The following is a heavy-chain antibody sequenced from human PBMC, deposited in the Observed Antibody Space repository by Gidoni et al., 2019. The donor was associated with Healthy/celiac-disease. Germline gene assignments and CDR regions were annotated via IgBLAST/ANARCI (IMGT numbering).Heavy chain of an antibody. Sequence: EVQLLYSVGGLVQPGGSLRLSCAASAFTFSSSAMSWVRQAPGKGLEWVSAISGSGGSTYYADSVKGRFTISRDKSKNTLYLQMNSLRAEDTAVYYYAKLWFGELAFASDYGMDVWGQGTTVTVSS. J-gene: IGHJ6*01. CDR2: ISGSGGST. D-gene: IGHD3-10*01. V-gene: IGHV3-23*01. CDR3: AKLWFGELAFASDYGMDV. CDR1: AFTFSSSA.